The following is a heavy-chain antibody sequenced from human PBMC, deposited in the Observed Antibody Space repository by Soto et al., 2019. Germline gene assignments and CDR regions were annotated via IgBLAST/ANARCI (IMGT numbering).Heavy chain of an antibody. CDR3: ARGESLATTHYYYYYYMDV. D-gene: IGHD5-12*01. CDR2: TYYRSRWYN. V-gene: IGHV6-1*01. Sequence: SQTLSLTCAISGDSVSSNSAAWNWIRQSPSRGLEWLGRTYYRSRWYNDYAVSVKSRITVNPDTSKNQFSLHLNSVTPEDTAVYYCARGESLATTHYYYYYYMDVWGKGTTVTVSS. J-gene: IGHJ6*03. CDR1: GDSVSSNSAA.